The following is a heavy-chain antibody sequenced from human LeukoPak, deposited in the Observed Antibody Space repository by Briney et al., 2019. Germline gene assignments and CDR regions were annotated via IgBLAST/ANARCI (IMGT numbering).Heavy chain of an antibody. V-gene: IGHV3-53*01. Sequence: PGGSLRLSCAASGLTVSSNYMNWVRQAPGKGLEWVSVIYSGGSTYYADSVKGRLTISRDNSKNTLFLQMNSLGAEDTAVYYCAREAVTRNYFDYWGQGTLVTVSS. CDR2: IYSGGST. D-gene: IGHD4-17*01. CDR3: AREAVTRNYFDY. CDR1: GLTVSSNY. J-gene: IGHJ4*02.